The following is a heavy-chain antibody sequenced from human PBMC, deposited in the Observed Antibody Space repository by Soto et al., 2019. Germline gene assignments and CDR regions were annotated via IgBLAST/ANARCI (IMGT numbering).Heavy chain of an antibody. J-gene: IGHJ6*03. Sequence: RASVKVSCKVSGYTLTELSMHWVRQAPGKGLEWMGGFDPEDGETIYAQKFQGRVTMTEDTSTDTAYMELSSLRSEDTAVYYCATHDTRGFYYYMDVWGKGTTVTVSS. CDR1: GYTLTELS. D-gene: IGHD2-2*01. CDR3: ATHDTRGFYYYMDV. CDR2: FDPEDGET. V-gene: IGHV1-24*01.